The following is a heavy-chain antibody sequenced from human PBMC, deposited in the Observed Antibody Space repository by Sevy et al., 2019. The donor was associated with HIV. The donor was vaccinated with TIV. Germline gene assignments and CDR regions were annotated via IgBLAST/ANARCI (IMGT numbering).Heavy chain of an antibody. CDR3: AKKDAAAGSKSDAFDI. V-gene: IGHV5-51*01. J-gene: IGHJ3*02. CDR1: GYSFTNFW. D-gene: IGHD6-13*01. Sequence: GESLKISCETSGYSFTNFWIAWVRQMPGKGLEWMGMIYPGDSDTRYSPSFQGQVTISADKSISTAYLQWGSLKASDTAMYYCAKKDAAAGSKSDAFDIWGQWTMVTVSS. CDR2: IYPGDSDT.